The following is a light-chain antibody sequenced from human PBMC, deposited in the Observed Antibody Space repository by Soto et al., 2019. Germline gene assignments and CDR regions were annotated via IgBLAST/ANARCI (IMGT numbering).Light chain of an antibody. CDR2: WAS. Sequence: DIVMTQSPDSLAVSLGERATINCKSSQIVLYSSNNKNYLAWYQQKPGQPHQLLIDWASTRESGVPDLFSGSGSGTDFTHTSSSLQAEDVAVYYFQQYYSTTRYTFGQGTQLEIK. CDR1: QIVLYSSNNKNY. V-gene: IGKV4-1*01. J-gene: IGKJ2*01. CDR3: QQYYSTTRYT.